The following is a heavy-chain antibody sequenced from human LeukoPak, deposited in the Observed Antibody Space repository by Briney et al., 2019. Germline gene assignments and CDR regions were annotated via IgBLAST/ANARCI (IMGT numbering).Heavy chain of an antibody. CDR2: ISSSSSYI. CDR1: GFTFSSFT. Sequence: GGSLRLSCAASGFTFSSFTMNWVRQAPGKGLEWVSSISSSSSYIYPADSVKGRFTISRDNARNSLYLRMNSLRAEDTAVYYCARDPGAYSSSPIDYWGQGTLVTVSS. J-gene: IGHJ4*02. V-gene: IGHV3-21*01. CDR3: ARDPGAYSSSPIDY. D-gene: IGHD6-6*01.